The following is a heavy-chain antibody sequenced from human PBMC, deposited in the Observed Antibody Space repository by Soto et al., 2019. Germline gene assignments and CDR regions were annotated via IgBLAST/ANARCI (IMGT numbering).Heavy chain of an antibody. CDR2: IAVGSGNT. J-gene: IGHJ5*01. V-gene: IGHV1-58*01. CDR3: AAGDHSAVHS. Sequence: SVQVSSKASGFTFSSSVVQWVRQTRGQRLEWIGWIAVGSGNTKHAENFQERVTITWDLSTSTAYMELSCLRSEDTAVYHCAAGDHSAVHSWGQ. CDR1: GFTFSSSV.